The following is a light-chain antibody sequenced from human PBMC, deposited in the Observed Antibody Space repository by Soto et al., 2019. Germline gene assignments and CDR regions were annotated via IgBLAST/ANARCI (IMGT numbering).Light chain of an antibody. CDR3: QQYNNWPPT. CDR2: GAS. CDR1: QSVSSN. J-gene: IGKJ1*01. Sequence: EIMFTQSPATLSVSPGERATLSCRASQSVSSNLAWYQQKPGQAPRLLIYGASTRATAIPARFSGSGSGTEFTLIISSLQSEDSAVYYCQQYNNWPPTFGQGTKVDIK. V-gene: IGKV3-15*01.